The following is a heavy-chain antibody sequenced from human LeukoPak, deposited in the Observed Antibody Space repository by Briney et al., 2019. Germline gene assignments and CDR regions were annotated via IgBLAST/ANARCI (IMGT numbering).Heavy chain of an antibody. J-gene: IGHJ4*02. Sequence: SETLSLTCAVYGVSFSGYYWSWIRQPPGKGLEWIGYISDSGSTYYNPSLKSRVTISGDRSKNQFSLKLSSVTAADTAVYYCARGVVVVTAMSFEYWGQGTLVTVSS. V-gene: IGHV4-34*01. D-gene: IGHD2-21*02. CDR1: GVSFSGYY. CDR2: ISDSGST. CDR3: ARGVVVVTAMSFEY.